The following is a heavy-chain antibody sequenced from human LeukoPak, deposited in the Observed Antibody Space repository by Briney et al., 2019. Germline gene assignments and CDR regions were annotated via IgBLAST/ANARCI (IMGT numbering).Heavy chain of an antibody. Sequence: GGSLRLSCAASGFTFSSYAMHWVRQAPGKGLEWVAVISYDGSNKYYADSVKGRFTISRDNSKNTLYLQMNSLRAEDTAVYYCARRLGGWLHYYGMDVWGQGTTVTVSS. D-gene: IGHD5-12*01. CDR2: ISYDGSNK. J-gene: IGHJ6*02. CDR1: GFTFSSYA. V-gene: IGHV3-30-3*01. CDR3: ARRLGGWLHYYGMDV.